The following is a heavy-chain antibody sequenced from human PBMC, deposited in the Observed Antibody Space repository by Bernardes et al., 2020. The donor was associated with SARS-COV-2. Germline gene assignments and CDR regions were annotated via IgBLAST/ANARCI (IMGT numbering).Heavy chain of an antibody. V-gene: IGHV3-7*05. CDR1: GFTFSSHW. CDR2: IKQDGREK. J-gene: IGHJ4*02. D-gene: IGHD1-26*01. CDR3: ARWALVGSHDF. Sequence: GGSLRLSCAASGFTFSSHWMSWVRQAPGKGLEWVANIKQDGREKYYVDSVKGRFTISRDNAKKSLYLQMNSLRAEDTAVYYCARWALVGSHDFWGQGTLVTVSS.